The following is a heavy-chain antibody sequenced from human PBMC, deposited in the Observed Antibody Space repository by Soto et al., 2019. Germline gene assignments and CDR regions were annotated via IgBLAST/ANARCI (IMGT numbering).Heavy chain of an antibody. CDR2: ISAYNGNT. J-gene: IGHJ6*02. Sequence: QVQLVQSGAEVKKPGASVKVSCKASGYTFTSYGISWVRQAPGQGLEWMGWISAYNGNTNYAQKLQGRVTMTTDTSTSTAYMELRSLRSDDTAVYYCAREPYDILTGYYRGYGMDVWGQGTTVTVSS. D-gene: IGHD3-9*01. V-gene: IGHV1-18*01. CDR3: AREPYDILTGYYRGYGMDV. CDR1: GYTFTSYG.